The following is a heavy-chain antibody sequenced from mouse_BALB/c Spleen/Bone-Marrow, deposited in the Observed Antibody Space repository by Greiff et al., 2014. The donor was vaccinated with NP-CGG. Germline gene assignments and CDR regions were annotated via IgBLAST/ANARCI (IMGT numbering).Heavy chain of an antibody. CDR2: FYPGSGSI. D-gene: IGHD2-3*01. V-gene: IGHV1-62-2*01. CDR3: ARHEGGEMGFDY. Sequence: QVQLQQSGAGLVKPGASVKLSCKASGYTFTEYIIHWIKQRSGQGLEWIGWFYPGSGSIKYNEKFKDKATLTADKSSSTVYMELSRLTSEDSAVYFCARHEGGEMGFDYWGQGTTLTVSS. CDR1: GYTFTEYI. J-gene: IGHJ2*01.